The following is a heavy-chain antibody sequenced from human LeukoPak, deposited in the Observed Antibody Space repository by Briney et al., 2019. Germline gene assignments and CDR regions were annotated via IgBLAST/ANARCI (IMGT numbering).Heavy chain of an antibody. V-gene: IGHV3-23*01. CDR3: ASGLVTQFRY. J-gene: IGHJ4*02. CDR1: GYTFTNYA. Sequence: GGSLRLSCAASGYTFTNYAMSWVRQAPGKGLEWVSGISDSGGSTDYADSVKGRFTISRDNSRNTVHLQVDSLRAEDTAVYYCASGLVTQFRYWGQGTLVTVSP. D-gene: IGHD2-21*01. CDR2: ISDSGGST.